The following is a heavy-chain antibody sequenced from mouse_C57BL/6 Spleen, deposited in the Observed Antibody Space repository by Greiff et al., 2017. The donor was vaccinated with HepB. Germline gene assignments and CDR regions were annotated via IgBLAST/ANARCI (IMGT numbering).Heavy chain of an antibody. CDR2: INPNYGTT. CDR1: GYSFTDYN. V-gene: IGHV1-39*01. CDR3: AKRGDYGSSYGRYFDV. D-gene: IGHD1-1*01. Sequence: EVQLQQSGPELVKPGASVKISCKASGYSFTDYNMNWVKQSNGKSLEWIGVINPNYGTTSYNQKFKGKATLTVDQSSSKAYMQLNSLTSEDSAVYYCAKRGDYGSSYGRYFDVWGTGTTVTVSS. J-gene: IGHJ1*03.